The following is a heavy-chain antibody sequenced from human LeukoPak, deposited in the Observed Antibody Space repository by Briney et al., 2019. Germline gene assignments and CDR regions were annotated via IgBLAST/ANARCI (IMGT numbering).Heavy chain of an antibody. J-gene: IGHJ5*02. D-gene: IGHD2/OR15-2a*01. CDR3: ARGRSGLLRPSTTYAT. CDR1: GYTFIGYY. V-gene: IGHV1-2*02. Sequence: VASVKVSCKASGYTFIGYYMHWVRQAPGQGLEWMGWINPNSGGTNYAQKFQGRVTMTRDTSISTAYMELSRLRSDDTAVYYCARGRSGLLRPSTTYATWGQGTLVTVSS. CDR2: INPNSGGT.